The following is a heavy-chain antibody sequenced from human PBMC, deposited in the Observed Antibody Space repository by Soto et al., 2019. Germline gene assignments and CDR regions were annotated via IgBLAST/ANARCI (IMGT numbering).Heavy chain of an antibody. J-gene: IGHJ4*02. CDR3: AKDHDIMTGGFDY. D-gene: IGHD3-9*01. Sequence: QLQLVESGGGVVQPGRSLRLSCAASGFTFTNYGIHWVRQAPGKGLEWVAGISHDGNYKYYVDSVKGRFTISRDNSKNTLYLQMNSLRAEDTAVYYCAKDHDIMTGGFDYWGQGTLVTVSS. V-gene: IGHV3-30*18. CDR1: GFTFTNYG. CDR2: ISHDGNYK.